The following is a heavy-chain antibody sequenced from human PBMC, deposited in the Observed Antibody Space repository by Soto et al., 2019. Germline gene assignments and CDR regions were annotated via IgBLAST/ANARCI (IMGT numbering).Heavy chain of an antibody. CDR3: AEGYEYSSGSLVPFAY. CDR2: IYPGDSDT. CDR1: GYSFTSYW. D-gene: IGHD3-22*01. Sequence: GESLKISCKGSGYSFTSYWIGWVRQMPGKGLEWMGIIYPGDSDTRYSPSFQGQVTISADKSISTAYLQWSSLKASDTAMYHCAEGYEYSSGSLVPFAYWGQGTLVTVSS. J-gene: IGHJ4*02. V-gene: IGHV5-51*01.